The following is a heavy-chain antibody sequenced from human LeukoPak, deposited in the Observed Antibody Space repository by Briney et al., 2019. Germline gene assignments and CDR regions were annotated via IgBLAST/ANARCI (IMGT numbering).Heavy chain of an antibody. CDR1: GFSFSTTT. CDR2: ISSDGVNT. CDR3: ARDEFGDYIFYY. Sequence: GGSLRLSCAASGFSFSTTTMPWVRQAPGKGLEYVSAISSDGVNTYYADSAKGRFTISRDNSKNTMYLQMGSLRGEDMAVYFCARDEFGDYIFYYWGQGTQVTVSS. V-gene: IGHV3-64*02. D-gene: IGHD3-10*01. J-gene: IGHJ4*02.